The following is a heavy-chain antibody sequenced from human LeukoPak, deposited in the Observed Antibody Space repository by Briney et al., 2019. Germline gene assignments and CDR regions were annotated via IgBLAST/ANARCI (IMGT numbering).Heavy chain of an antibody. CDR1: GGSINGYY. D-gene: IGHD4-23*01. J-gene: IGHJ4*02. CDR3: ARAPGGNSPFDY. CDR2: IYTSGNS. Sequence: SETLSLTCTVSGGSINGYYWSWIRQPAGKGLEWIGRIYTSGNSNYNPSLKSRVTMSLDTSKNQFSLKVRSVTAADTAMYYCARAPGGNSPFDYWGQGTPVTVSS. V-gene: IGHV4-4*07.